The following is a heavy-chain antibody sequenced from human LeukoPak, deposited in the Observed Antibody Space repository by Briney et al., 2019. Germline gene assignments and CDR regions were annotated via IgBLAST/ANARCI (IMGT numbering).Heavy chain of an antibody. V-gene: IGHV1-8*01. CDR3: ARVSRMVRGVFGY. J-gene: IGHJ4*02. Sequence: ASVKVSCKASGYTFTRYDINWVRQATGQGLEWMGWMNPNIGNTGYAQKLQGRVTMTTNTSISTAYMELSSLRSEDTAVYYCARVSRMVRGVFGYSGQGTLVTVSS. CDR1: GYTFTRYD. D-gene: IGHD3-10*01. CDR2: MNPNIGNT.